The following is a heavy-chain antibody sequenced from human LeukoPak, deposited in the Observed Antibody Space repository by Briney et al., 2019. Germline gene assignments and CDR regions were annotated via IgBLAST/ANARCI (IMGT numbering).Heavy chain of an antibody. J-gene: IGHJ4*02. Sequence: GGSLRLSCAPSVYTFYVYGMSWVRHAPGEGVGWGSGISWNGGSTGYADSVKGRFTISRNSAKNSLYLQMNSLRAEDTALYYCARAWYNWNPFDYWGQGTLVTVSS. CDR2: ISWNGGST. V-gene: IGHV3-20*04. D-gene: IGHD1-20*01. CDR1: VYTFYVYG. CDR3: ARAWYNWNPFDY.